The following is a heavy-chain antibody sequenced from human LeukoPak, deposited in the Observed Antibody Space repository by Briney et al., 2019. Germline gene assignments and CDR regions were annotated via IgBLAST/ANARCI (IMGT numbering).Heavy chain of an antibody. Sequence: PGGSLRLSCAASGFTVSSNYVSWVRQAPGMGLEWVSVIYSSGSTYYADSVKGRFTISRHNSKNTLYLQMNSLRAEDTAVYYCARGSYSSGWYWDYWGQGTLVTVSS. CDR3: ARGSYSSGWYWDY. CDR2: IYSSGST. J-gene: IGHJ4*02. D-gene: IGHD6-19*01. CDR1: GFTVSSNY. V-gene: IGHV3-53*04.